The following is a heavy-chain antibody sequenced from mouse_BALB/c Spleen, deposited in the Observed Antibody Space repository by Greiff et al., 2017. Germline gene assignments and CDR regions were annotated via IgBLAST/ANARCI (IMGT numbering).Heavy chain of an antibody. CDR1: GDSITSGY. CDR2: ISYSGST. Sequence: EVKLQESGPSLVKPSQTLSLTCSVTGDSITSGYWNWIRKFPGNKLEYMGYISYSGSTYYNPSLKSRISITRDTSKNQYYLQLNSVTTEDTATYYCARCGSSFYWYFDVWGAGTTVTVSS. D-gene: IGHD1-1*01. J-gene: IGHJ1*01. CDR3: ARCGSSFYWYFDV. V-gene: IGHV3-8*02.